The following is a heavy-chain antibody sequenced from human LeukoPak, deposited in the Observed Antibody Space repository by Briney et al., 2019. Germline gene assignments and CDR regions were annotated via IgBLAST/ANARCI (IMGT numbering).Heavy chain of an antibody. Sequence: SETLSLTCTVSGGSISSGGYYWSWIRQHPGKGLEWIGYIYYSGSTYYNPSLKSRVTISVDTSKNQFSLKLSSVTAADTAVYYCASFLGTWLRRKYYYDSSGYYPPPLDYWGQGTLVTVSS. CDR2: IYYSGST. D-gene: IGHD3-22*01. CDR1: GGSISSGGYY. V-gene: IGHV4-31*03. CDR3: ASFLGTWLRRKYYYDSSGYYPPPLDY. J-gene: IGHJ4*02.